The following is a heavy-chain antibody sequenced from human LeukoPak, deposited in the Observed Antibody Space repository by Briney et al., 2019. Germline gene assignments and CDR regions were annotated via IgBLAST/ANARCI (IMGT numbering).Heavy chain of an antibody. CDR3: AKGLHYDILTGYADNPY. D-gene: IGHD3-9*01. V-gene: IGHV3-23*01. J-gene: IGHJ4*02. Sequence: PGGTLRLSCAASGFTFSSYAMSWVRQAPGKGLEWVSAISGSGGSTYYADSVKGRFTISRDNSKNTLYLQMNSLRAEDTAVYYCAKGLHYDILTGYADNPYWGQGILVTVSS. CDR1: GFTFSSYA. CDR2: ISGSGGST.